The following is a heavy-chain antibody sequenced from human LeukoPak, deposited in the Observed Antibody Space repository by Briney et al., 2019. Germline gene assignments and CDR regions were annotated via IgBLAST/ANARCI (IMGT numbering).Heavy chain of an antibody. J-gene: IGHJ4*02. CDR2: IYYSGST. CDR3: ARSISRYSSSWGI. V-gene: IGHV4-59*01. D-gene: IGHD6-13*01. Sequence: SETLSLTCTVSGGSISSYYWSWIRQPPGKGLEWIGYIYYSGSTNYNPSLKSRVTISVDTSKNQFSLELSSVTAADTAVYYCARSISRYSSSWGIWGQGTLVTVSS. CDR1: GGSISSYY.